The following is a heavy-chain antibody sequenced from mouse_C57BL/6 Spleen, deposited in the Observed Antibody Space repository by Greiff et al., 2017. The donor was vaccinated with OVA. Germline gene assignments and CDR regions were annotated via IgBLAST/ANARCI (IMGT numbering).Heavy chain of an antibody. D-gene: IGHD1-1*01. J-gene: IGHJ1*03. CDR1: GFNIKNTY. CDR2: IDPANGNT. Sequence: EVQLKPSVAELVRPGASVKLSCTASGFNIKNTYMHWVKQRPEQGLEWIGRIDPANGNTKYAPKFQGKATITADTSSNTAYLQLSSLTSEDTAIYYCARDTTVVDWYFDVWGTGTTVTVSS. CDR3: ARDTTVVDWYFDV. V-gene: IGHV14-3*01.